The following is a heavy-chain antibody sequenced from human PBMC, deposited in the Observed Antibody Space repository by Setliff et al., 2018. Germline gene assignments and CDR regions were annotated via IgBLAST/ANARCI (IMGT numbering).Heavy chain of an antibody. D-gene: IGHD1-26*01. CDR2: IDPDSGDT. Sequence: GGSLRLSCAASGLTLINNGFHWVRQAPGQGLEWMGWIDPDSGDTHSAQKFQGRVTMTRDTSINTAYMELGSLTSDDTAFYYCVRSGKFGMRFWFDQWGQGTLVTVSS. J-gene: IGHJ5*02. V-gene: IGHV1-2*02. CDR1: GLTLINNG. CDR3: VRSGKFGMRFWFDQ.